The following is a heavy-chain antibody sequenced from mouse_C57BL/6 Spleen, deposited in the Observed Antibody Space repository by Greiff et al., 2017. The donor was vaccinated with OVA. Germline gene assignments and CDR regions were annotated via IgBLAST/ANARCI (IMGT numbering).Heavy chain of an antibody. J-gene: IGHJ4*01. CDR2: IDPEGGGT. CDR1: GFNINDYY. CDR3: APYDYDNAMDY. V-gene: IGHV14-2*01. D-gene: IGHD2-4*01. Sequence: EVQLQQSGAELVKPGASVKLSCTASGFNINDYYMHWVKQRTGQGLEWIGRIDPEGGGTKYSPKFQGKATITANTSSHTAYLQLSRLTAEDTAVYYCAPYDYDNAMDYWGQGTSVTVSS.